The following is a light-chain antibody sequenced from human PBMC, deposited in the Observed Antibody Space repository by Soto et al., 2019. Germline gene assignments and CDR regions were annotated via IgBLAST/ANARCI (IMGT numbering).Light chain of an antibody. J-gene: IGLJ1*01. CDR1: SSDVGGYNY. CDR2: DVS. V-gene: IGLV2-14*01. CDR3: SSYTSNSTLV. Sequence: QSALTQPASVSGSPGQSITISCTGTSSDVGGYNYVSWYQQHPGKAPKLMIYDVSNRPSGVSNRFSGSKSANTASLTISGLQAEDEADYYCSSYTSNSTLVFGTGTKLTVL.